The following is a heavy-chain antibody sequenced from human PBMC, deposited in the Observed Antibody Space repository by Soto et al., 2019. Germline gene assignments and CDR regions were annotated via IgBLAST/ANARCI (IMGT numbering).Heavy chain of an antibody. CDR3: AREQTYSGYCSSTSWHRHYYYYMDV. D-gene: IGHD2-2*03. Sequence: GGSLRLSCAASGSTFSSYWMSWVRQAPGKGLEWVANTQQDGSEKYYVDSVKGRFTISRDKAKNSLYLQMDSLRAEDTVVSYCAREQTYSGYCSSTSWHRHYYYYMDVWGKGTTVTVSS. V-gene: IGHV3-7*01. CDR1: GSTFSSYW. J-gene: IGHJ6*03. CDR2: TQQDGSEK.